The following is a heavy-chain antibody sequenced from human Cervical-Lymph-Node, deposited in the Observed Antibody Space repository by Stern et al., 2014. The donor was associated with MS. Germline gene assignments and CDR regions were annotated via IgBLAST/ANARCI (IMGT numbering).Heavy chain of an antibody. J-gene: IGHJ6*02. CDR3: AKGGFLGYYAGLDV. V-gene: IGHV3-9*01. Sequence: QLVESGGGLVQPGRSLRLSCIASGFSFDVSGMRWVRQVPGKGLEWVAGSGWNSATIGYAEAVKGRFTIARDNARNSLYLEINSLRPEDTALYYCAKGGFLGYYAGLDVWGQGTPVTVSS. CDR1: GFSFDVSG. CDR2: SGWNSATI. D-gene: IGHD2/OR15-2a*01.